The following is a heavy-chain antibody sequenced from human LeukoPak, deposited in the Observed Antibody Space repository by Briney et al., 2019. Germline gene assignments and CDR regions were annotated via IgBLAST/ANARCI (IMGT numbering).Heavy chain of an antibody. CDR1: GFTFSSYA. V-gene: IGHV3-23*01. CDR3: AKESVGVRLGAFDI. J-gene: IGHJ3*02. Sequence: PGGSLRLSCAASGFTFSSYAMSWVSQAPGKGLEWVSSISGSGGSTYYADSVKGRFTISRDNSRNTLDLQMNSLRAEDTAVYYCAKESVGVRLGAFDIWGQGTMVTVSS. D-gene: IGHD1-26*01. CDR2: ISGSGGST.